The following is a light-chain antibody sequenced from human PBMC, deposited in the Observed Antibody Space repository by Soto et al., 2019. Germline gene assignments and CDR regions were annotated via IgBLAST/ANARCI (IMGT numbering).Light chain of an antibody. CDR3: SSYAGSDNFEV. CDR2: EVT. V-gene: IGLV2-8*01. Sequence: QSALTQPPSASGSPGQSVTISCTGTRSDVGDYNYVSWYQQHPGKAPKLLIYEVTKRPSGVPDRFSGSKSANTASLTVSGLQAEHEADYYCSSYAGSDNFEVFGGGTKLTVL. J-gene: IGLJ2*01. CDR1: RSDVGDYNY.